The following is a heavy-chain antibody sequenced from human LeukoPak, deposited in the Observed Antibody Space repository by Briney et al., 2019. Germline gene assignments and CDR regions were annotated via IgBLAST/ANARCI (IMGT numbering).Heavy chain of an antibody. Sequence: GGSLRLSCAASGFTFSSYGMNWVRQAPGKGLEWVSSISSSSSYIYYADSVEGRFTISRDNAKNSLYLQMNSLRAEDTAVYYCARAFYGGKNYFDYWGQGTLVTVSS. J-gene: IGHJ4*02. D-gene: IGHD4-23*01. CDR1: GFTFSSYG. V-gene: IGHV3-21*01. CDR2: ISSSSSYI. CDR3: ARAFYGGKNYFDY.